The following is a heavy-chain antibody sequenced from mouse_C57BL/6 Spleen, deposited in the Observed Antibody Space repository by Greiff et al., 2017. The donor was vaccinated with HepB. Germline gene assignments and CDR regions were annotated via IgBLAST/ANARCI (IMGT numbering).Heavy chain of an antibody. CDR1: GYTFTSYW. D-gene: IGHD1-1*01. Sequence: QVQLKQPGAELVMPGASVKLSCTASGYTFTSYWMHWVKQRPGQGLEWIGEIDPSDSYTNYNQTFKGKSTLTVDKSYSTAYMQLSSLTSEDSAVYYCARGYYGSKTWFAYWGQGTLVTVSA. CDR3: ARGYYGSKTWFAY. CDR2: IDPSDSYT. V-gene: IGHV1-69*01. J-gene: IGHJ3*01.